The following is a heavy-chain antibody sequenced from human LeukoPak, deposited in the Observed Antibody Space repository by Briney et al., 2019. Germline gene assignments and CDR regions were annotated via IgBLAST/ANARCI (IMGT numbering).Heavy chain of an antibody. D-gene: IGHD3-3*01. CDR1: GFTFRTYA. V-gene: IGHV3-23*01. J-gene: IGHJ4*02. Sequence: GGSLRLSCAASGFTFRTYAMSWVRQAPGKGLEWVSAVSGSGGNTYYADSVKGRFTISRDNSKNTLYLQMNSLRAEDTAVYYCARGQGDFWSGYHLTSDYWGQGTLVTVSS. CDR3: ARGQGDFWSGYHLTSDY. CDR2: VSGSGGNT.